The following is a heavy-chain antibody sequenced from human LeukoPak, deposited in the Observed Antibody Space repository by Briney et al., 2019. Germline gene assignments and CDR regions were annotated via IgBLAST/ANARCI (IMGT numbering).Heavy chain of an antibody. D-gene: IGHD6-19*01. CDR2: ISSTSITM. CDR1: GFTFNRNN. CDR3: ARGSIRAVAGDF. J-gene: IGHJ4*02. V-gene: IGHV3-48*01. Sequence: PGGSLRLSCAASGFTFNRNNMNWVRQAPGKGLEWVSYISSTSITMYYADSVKSRFTISRDNAKNSLYLQMNSLRADDTAVYYCARGSIRAVAGDFWGQGTLVTVSS.